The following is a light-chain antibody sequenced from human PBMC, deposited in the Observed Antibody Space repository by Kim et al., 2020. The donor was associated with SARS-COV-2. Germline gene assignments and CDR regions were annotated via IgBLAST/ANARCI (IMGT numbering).Light chain of an antibody. CDR2: AAS. V-gene: IGKV1-27*01. Sequence: ASVGDRVTITCRASQGINNYLAWYQQKPGKVPKLLIYAASALQSGVPSRFSGSGSGTDFTLTITSLQPEDVAAYYCQQFRGAPWTFGQGTKVDIK. CDR3: QQFRGAPWT. CDR1: QGINNY. J-gene: IGKJ1*01.